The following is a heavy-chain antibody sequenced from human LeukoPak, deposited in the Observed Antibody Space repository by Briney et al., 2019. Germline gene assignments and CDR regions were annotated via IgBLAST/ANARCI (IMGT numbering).Heavy chain of an antibody. CDR3: ARGGPRDGYDY. D-gene: IGHD5-18*01. CDR1: GFTFSSYG. V-gene: IGHV3-23*01. Sequence: AGGSLRLSCAASGFTFSSYGMTWVRQAPGKGLEWVSGISGSGDNTWYGDSVKGRFTISRDNAKNSLYLQMNSLRAEDTAVYYCARGGPRDGYDYWGQGTLVTVSS. J-gene: IGHJ4*02. CDR2: ISGSGDNT.